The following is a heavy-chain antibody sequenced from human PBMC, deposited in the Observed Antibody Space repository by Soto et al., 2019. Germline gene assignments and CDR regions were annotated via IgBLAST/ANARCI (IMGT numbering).Heavy chain of an antibody. Sequence: GGSLRLSCAASGFTFDDHTMHWVRQAPGKGLEWVSLISWDGGSTYYADSVKGRFTISRDNSKNSLYLQMNSLRTEDTALYYCAKAGTTYYCSGGSCYERYGMDVWGQGTTVTVSS. CDR2: ISWDGGST. J-gene: IGHJ6*02. CDR3: AKAGTTYYCSGGSCYERYGMDV. V-gene: IGHV3-43*01. CDR1: GFTFDDHT. D-gene: IGHD2-15*01.